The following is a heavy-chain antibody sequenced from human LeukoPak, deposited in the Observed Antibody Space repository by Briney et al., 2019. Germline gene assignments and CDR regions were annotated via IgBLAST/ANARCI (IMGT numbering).Heavy chain of an antibody. Sequence: ASVKVSCKASGYTFTGYYMHWVRQAPGQGLEWMGWINPNSGGTNYAQKFQGRVTMTRDASISTAYMELSRLRSDDTAVYYCARGEVVPATVWYDYWGQGTLVTVSS. CDR3: ARGEVVPATVWYDY. CDR1: GYTFTGYY. CDR2: INPNSGGT. J-gene: IGHJ4*02. V-gene: IGHV1-2*02. D-gene: IGHD2-2*01.